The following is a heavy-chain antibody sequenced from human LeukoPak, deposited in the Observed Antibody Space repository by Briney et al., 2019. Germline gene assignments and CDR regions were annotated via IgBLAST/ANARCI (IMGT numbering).Heavy chain of an antibody. J-gene: IGHJ6*02. CDR1: GFTFSTYA. V-gene: IGHV3-33*01. D-gene: IGHD2-2*03. CDR3: ARGGYCSSDTCANYDGMDV. CDR2: IWSAGSNK. Sequence: GGSLRLSCAASGFTFSTYAMYWARQAPGEGLEWVSLIWSAGSNKYYADSVKGRFTISRDNYKNTLSLQMNSLRAEDTAVYYCARGGYCSSDTCANYDGMDVWGQGTTVTVSS.